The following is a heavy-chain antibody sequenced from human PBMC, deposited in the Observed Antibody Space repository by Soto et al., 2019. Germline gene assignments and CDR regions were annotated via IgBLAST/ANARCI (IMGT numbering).Heavy chain of an antibody. V-gene: IGHV1-8*01. Sequence: ASVKVSCKASGYTFTTYDINWVRQAPGQGLEWMGWMNPNRTNTGYAEKFQVRVTMTRDTSISTAYMELSSLRYDDTAVYYCVRGAFLSHDTVITAPATLGFDTWGQGTLVTVSS. D-gene: IGHD3-3*02. CDR1: GYTFTTYD. CDR3: VRGAFLSHDTVITAPATLGFDT. J-gene: IGHJ5*02. CDR2: MNPNRTNT.